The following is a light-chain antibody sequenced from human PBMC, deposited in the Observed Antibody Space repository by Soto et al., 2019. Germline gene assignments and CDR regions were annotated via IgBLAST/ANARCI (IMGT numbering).Light chain of an antibody. CDR2: DAS. CDR3: QQFSSYPLT. V-gene: IGKV3-20*01. J-gene: IGKJ4*01. CDR1: QTVRNNY. Sequence: EIVLTQSPGTLSLSPGERATLSCRASQTVRNNYLAWYQQKPGQAPKLLIYDASSRATGIPDRFSGGWSGTDFILTISRLEPEDFAVYYCQQFSSYPLTFGGGTKVEIK.